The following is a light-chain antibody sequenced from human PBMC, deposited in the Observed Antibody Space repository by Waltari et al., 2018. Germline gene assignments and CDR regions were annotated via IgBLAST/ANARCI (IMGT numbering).Light chain of an antibody. Sequence: TCRASQSVNRWLAWYQQKPGKAPKLLISKASALQNGVAPRFSGGGSGTEFTPTISNLQPDDSSTYYCQQYEAFPVTFGHGTKVEIK. V-gene: IGKV1-5*03. J-gene: IGKJ1*01. CDR3: QQYEAFPVT. CDR2: KAS. CDR1: QSVNRW.